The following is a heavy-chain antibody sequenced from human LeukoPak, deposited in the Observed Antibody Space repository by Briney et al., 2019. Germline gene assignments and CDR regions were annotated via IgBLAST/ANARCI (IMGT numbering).Heavy chain of an antibody. CDR2: ISWNSGSI. V-gene: IGHV3-9*03. Sequence: PGGSLRLSCAASGFTFDDYAMHWVRQAPGKGLEWVSGISWNSGSIVYADSVKGRFTISRDNAKNSLYLQMNSLRAEDLAFYFFAKGVYGDYDNWFDPWGQGTLVTVSS. D-gene: IGHD4-17*01. CDR3: AKGVYGDYDNWFDP. CDR1: GFTFDDYA. J-gene: IGHJ5*02.